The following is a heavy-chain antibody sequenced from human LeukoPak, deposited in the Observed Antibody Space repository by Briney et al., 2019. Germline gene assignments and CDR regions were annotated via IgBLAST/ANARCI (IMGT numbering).Heavy chain of an antibody. V-gene: IGHV5-51*01. CDR3: ARQEKYQLLENDY. CDR1: GYSFTSYW. Sequence: GESLKISCKGSGYSFTSYWIGWVRQMPGKGLEWMGIIYPGDSDTRYSPSFLGQVTISADKSISTAYLQWSSLKASDTAMYYCARQEKYQLLENDYWGQGTLVTVSS. J-gene: IGHJ4*02. CDR2: IYPGDSDT. D-gene: IGHD2-2*01.